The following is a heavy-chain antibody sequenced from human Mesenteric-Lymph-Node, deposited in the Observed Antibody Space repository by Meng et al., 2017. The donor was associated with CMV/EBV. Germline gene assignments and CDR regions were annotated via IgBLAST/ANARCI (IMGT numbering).Heavy chain of an antibody. V-gene: IGHV3-64*02. Sequence: GESLKISCAASGFTFSSYEMNWVRQAPGKGLEYVSAISSNGGSTYYADSVKGRFTISRDNSKNTLYLQMGSLRAEDMAVYYCARIGRYSYGSPFDYWGQGTLVTVSS. D-gene: IGHD5-18*01. CDR1: GFTFSSYE. J-gene: IGHJ4*02. CDR3: ARIGRYSYGSPFDY. CDR2: ISSNGGST.